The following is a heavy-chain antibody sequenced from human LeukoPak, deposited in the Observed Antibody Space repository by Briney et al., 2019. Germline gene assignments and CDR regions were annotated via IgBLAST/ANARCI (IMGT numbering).Heavy chain of an antibody. V-gene: IGHV4-34*01. D-gene: IGHD3-22*01. CDR3: ARGPHTGVNYYDSSGYYY. CDR2: INHSGST. Sequence: PSETLSLTCAVYGGSFSGYYWSWIRQPPGKGLEWIGEINHSGSTNYNPSLKSRVTISVDTSKNQFSLRLSSVTAADTAVYYCARGPHTGVNYYDSSGYYYWGQGTLVTVSS. J-gene: IGHJ4*02. CDR1: GGSFSGYY.